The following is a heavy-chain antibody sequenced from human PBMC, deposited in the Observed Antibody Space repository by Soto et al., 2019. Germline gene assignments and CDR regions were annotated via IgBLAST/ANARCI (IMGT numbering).Heavy chain of an antibody. CDR3: AKGRAGYCSSTSCYGAEAYYYMDV. D-gene: IGHD2-2*01. V-gene: IGHV3-30*18. J-gene: IGHJ6*03. CDR1: GFTFSSYG. CDR2: ISYDGSNK. Sequence: SLRLPCAAFGFTFSSYGMHWVRQAPGKGLEWVAVISYDGSNKYYADSVKGRFTISRDNSKNTLYLQMNSLRAEDTAVYYCAKGRAGYCSSTSCYGAEAYYYMDVWGKGTTATVSS.